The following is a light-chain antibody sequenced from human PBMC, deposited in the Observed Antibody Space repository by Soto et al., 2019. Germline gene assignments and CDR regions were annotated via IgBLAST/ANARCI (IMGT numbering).Light chain of an antibody. V-gene: IGLV4-69*01. Sequence: QPVLTQSPSASASLGASVKLTCTLSSGHSSYAIAWHQQRPEKGPRYLMKLNSDGSHSKGDGIPDRFSGSSSGAERYLTISSLQSEDEADYYCQTWVTGIQVFGGVTKLTVL. CDR1: SGHSSYA. CDR3: QTWVTGIQV. J-gene: IGLJ2*01. CDR2: LNSDGSH.